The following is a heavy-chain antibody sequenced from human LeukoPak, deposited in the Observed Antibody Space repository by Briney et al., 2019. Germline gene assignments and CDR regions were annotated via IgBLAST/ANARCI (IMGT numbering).Heavy chain of an antibody. CDR3: AREDPAVAGGGAFDY. V-gene: IGHV3-30-3*01. D-gene: IGHD6-19*01. CDR1: GFTFSSYA. Sequence: GGSLRLSCAASGFTFSSYAMHWVRQAPGKGLEWVAVISYDGSNKYYADSVKGRFTISRDNSKNTLYLQMNSLRAEDTAVYYCAREDPAVAGGGAFDYWGQGTLVTVSS. J-gene: IGHJ4*02. CDR2: ISYDGSNK.